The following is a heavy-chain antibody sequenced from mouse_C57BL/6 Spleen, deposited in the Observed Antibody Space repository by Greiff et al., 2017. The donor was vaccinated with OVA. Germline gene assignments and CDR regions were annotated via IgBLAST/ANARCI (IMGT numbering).Heavy chain of an antibody. V-gene: IGHV1-80*01. J-gene: IGHJ4*01. CDR1: GYAFSSYW. CDR2: IYPGDGDT. Sequence: VQRVESGAELVKPGASVKISCKASGYAFSSYWMNWVKQRPGKGLEWIGQIYPGDGDTNYNGKFKGKATLTADKSSSTAYMQLSSLTSEDSAVYFCASYYGSSYENYAMDYWGQGTSVTVSS. D-gene: IGHD1-1*01. CDR3: ASYYGSSYENYAMDY.